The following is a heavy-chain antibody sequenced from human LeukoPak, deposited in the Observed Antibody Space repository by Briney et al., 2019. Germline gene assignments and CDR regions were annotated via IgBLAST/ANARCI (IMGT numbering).Heavy chain of an antibody. Sequence: SETLSLTCTVAGGSISSSYFNWIRQSPGKGLEWIGYIYHSGSTNYNPSLMSRVTISIDTSKNQFSLKLRSATAADTAVYYCARDSVYATNWFDPWGQGALVTVSS. J-gene: IGHJ5*02. CDR3: ARDSVYATNWFDP. CDR1: GGSISSSY. D-gene: IGHD2-8*01. CDR2: IYHSGST. V-gene: IGHV4-59*01.